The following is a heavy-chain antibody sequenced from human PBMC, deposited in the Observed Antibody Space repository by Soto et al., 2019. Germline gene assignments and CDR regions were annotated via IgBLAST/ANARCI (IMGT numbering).Heavy chain of an antibody. CDR3: ALTRTFFGVVRKCLDAFDI. CDR2: IDWDDDK. J-gene: IGHJ3*02. V-gene: IGHV2-70*04. Sequence: SGPTLVNPTQTLTLTCTFSGFSLSTSGMRVSWIRQPPGKALEWLARIDWDDDKFYSTSLKTRLTISKDTSKNQVVLTVTNMDPVDTATYYCALTRTFFGVVRKCLDAFDIWGQGTMVPVSS. D-gene: IGHD3-3*01. CDR1: GFSLSTSGMR.